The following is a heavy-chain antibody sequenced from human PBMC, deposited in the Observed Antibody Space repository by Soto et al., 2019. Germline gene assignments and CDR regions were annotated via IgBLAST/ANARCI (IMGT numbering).Heavy chain of an antibody. CDR3: ARARGSGSYIWFDS. CDR2: ISYSGST. J-gene: IGHJ5*01. V-gene: IGHV4-31*03. CDR1: GGSISSGTYY. D-gene: IGHD3-10*01. Sequence: QVQLQESGPGLVKPSQTLSLTCTVSGGSISSGTYYWSWIRQHPGKGLEWIGYISYSGSTYYNPSLKSRVTISVDTSKNQFSLNLSSVTAADTAVYYCARARGSGSYIWFDSWGQGTPVTVSS.